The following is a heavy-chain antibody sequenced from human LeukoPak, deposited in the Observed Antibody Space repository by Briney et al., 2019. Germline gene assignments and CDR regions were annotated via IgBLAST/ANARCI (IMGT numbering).Heavy chain of an antibody. CDR1: GFTFSSYA. D-gene: IGHD3-3*01. Sequence: GGSLRLSCAASGFTFSSYAMSWVRQAPGKGLEWVSAISGSGGSTCYADSVKGRFTISRDNSKNTLYLQMNSLRAEDTTVYYCAKDPLTARPYDFRSGYYAYYFDYWGQGTLVTVSS. V-gene: IGHV3-23*01. J-gene: IGHJ4*02. CDR2: ISGSGGST. CDR3: AKDPLTARPYDFRSGYYAYYFDY.